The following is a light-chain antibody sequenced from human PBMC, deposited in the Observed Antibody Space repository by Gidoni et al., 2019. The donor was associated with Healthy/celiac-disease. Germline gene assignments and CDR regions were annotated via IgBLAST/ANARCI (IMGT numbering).Light chain of an antibody. Sequence: EIVLTQSPDTLSLSPGESATLSCRASQGVSSYLALYPQKPGQASRLLIYDASNRATGIPARFSGSGPGTDFTLTISSREPEDFAVYYCQQRSFGGGTKVEIK. CDR3: QQRS. V-gene: IGKV3D-11*01. CDR1: QGVSSY. CDR2: DAS. J-gene: IGKJ4*01.